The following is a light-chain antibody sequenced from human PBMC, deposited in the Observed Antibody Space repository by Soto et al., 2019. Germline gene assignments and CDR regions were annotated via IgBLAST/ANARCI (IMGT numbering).Light chain of an antibody. CDR1: QTISRN. V-gene: IGKV1-39*01. Sequence: GDRVTIPCRASQTISRNLNWYQQKPGKAPKLLIYAASSLQSGVPSRFSGSGSGTEFTLAISSLQPEDFATYYCQQSDSIPITFGQGTRLEIK. CDR2: AAS. CDR3: QQSDSIPIT. J-gene: IGKJ5*01.